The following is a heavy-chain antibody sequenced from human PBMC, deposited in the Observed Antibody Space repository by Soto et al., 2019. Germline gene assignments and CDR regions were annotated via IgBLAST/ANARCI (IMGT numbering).Heavy chain of an antibody. CDR2: INHSGGT. Sequence: QVQLQQWGAGLLKPSGTLSITCAAYGGSFSGYYWSWIRQPPGKGLEWIGEINHSGGTNYNPPLNSRVTISVDTSQNHFSWKLSSGIAADTAVYYCATSIRWGLPRSFASWGQGTLVTVSS. V-gene: IGHV4-34*01. CDR1: GGSFSGYY. CDR3: ATSIRWGLPRSFAS. D-gene: IGHD2-21*01. J-gene: IGHJ4*02.